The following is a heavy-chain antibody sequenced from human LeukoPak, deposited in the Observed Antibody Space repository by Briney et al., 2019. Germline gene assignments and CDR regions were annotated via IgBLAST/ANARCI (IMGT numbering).Heavy chain of an antibody. D-gene: IGHD3-10*01. J-gene: IGHJ4*02. V-gene: IGHV1-8*01. CDR1: GYTFTSYD. CDR3: ARVRTITMVRGVITPLGY. CDR2: MNPNSGNT. Sequence: ASVKVSCKASGYTFTSYDINWVRQATGQGLEWMGWMNPNSGNTGYAQKFQGRVTMTRNTSISTAYMELSSLRSEDTAVYYCARVRTITMVRGVITPLGYWGQGTLVTVSS.